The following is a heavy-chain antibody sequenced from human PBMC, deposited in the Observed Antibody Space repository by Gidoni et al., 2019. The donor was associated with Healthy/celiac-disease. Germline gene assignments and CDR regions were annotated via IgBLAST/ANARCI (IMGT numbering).Heavy chain of an antibody. V-gene: IGHV3-30*18. J-gene: IGHJ4*02. D-gene: IGHD3-10*01. CDR3: ANMVRGDIIDY. CDR2: ISYDGSNK. Sequence: VQLVESGGGVVQPGRSLRLSCAVSGFTFSCYGMHWVRQAPGKGLEWVAVISYDGSNKYYADSVKGRFTISRDNSKNTLYLQMNSLRAEDTAVYYCANMVRGDIIDYWGQGTLVTVSS. CDR1: GFTFSCYG.